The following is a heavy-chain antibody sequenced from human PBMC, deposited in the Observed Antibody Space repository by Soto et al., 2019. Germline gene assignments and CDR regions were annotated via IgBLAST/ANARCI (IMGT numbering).Heavy chain of an antibody. CDR2: IWYYGSNK. V-gene: IGHV3-33*01. Sequence: GSLRRSCSASGCTFSSYGMHWVRQAPGKGLEWVAVIWYYGSNKYYADSVKGRFTISRDNSKNTLYLQMNSLRAEDTAVYYCARVQGYCSSTSCTPPDEYGMDVWGQGTTVTV. CDR3: ARVQGYCSSTSCTPPDEYGMDV. D-gene: IGHD2-2*01. J-gene: IGHJ6*02. CDR1: GCTFSSYG.